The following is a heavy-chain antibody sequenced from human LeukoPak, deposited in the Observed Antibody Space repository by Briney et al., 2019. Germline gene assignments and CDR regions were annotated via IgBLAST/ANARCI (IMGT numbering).Heavy chain of an antibody. J-gene: IGHJ6*02. V-gene: IGHV3-23*01. D-gene: IGHD3-16*01. Sequence: GGSQRLSCAASGFTFSSYAMSWVRQAPGKGLEWVSAISGSGGSTYYADSVKGRFTISRDNAKNSLYLQMNSLRAEDTAVYYCAREYDYVWGSFSPPDYGMDVWGQGTTVTVSS. CDR1: GFTFSSYA. CDR3: AREYDYVWGSFSPPDYGMDV. CDR2: ISGSGGST.